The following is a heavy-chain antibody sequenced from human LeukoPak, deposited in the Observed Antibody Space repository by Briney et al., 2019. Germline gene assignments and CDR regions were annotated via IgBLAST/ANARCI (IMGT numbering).Heavy chain of an antibody. CDR2: IYYSGST. Sequence: SETLSLTCTVSGGSISSSSYYWGWLRQPPGKGLEWIGSIYYSGSTYYHPSLKSRVTISVDTSKNQFSLKLSSVTAADTAVYYCARSRPTGFHFDYWGQGTLVTVSS. CDR1: GGSISSSSYY. V-gene: IGHV4-39*01. D-gene: IGHD4-17*01. J-gene: IGHJ4*02. CDR3: ARSRPTGFHFDY.